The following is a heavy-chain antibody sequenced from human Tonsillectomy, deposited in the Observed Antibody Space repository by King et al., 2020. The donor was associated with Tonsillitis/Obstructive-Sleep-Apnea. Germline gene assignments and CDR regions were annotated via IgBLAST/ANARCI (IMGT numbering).Heavy chain of an antibody. CDR1: GFTFSSFA. V-gene: IGHV3-30*04. CDR3: ARGGVVGAMFDY. Sequence: VQLVQSGGGVVQPGRSLRLSCAASGFTFSSFAMHWVRQAPGKGLEWVAVISFDGSNTYYADSVKGRFTISRDNSKNTLYLQMNSLRAEDTAVYYCARGGVVGAMFDYWGQGTLVTVSS. J-gene: IGHJ4*02. D-gene: IGHD1-26*01. CDR2: ISFDGSNT.